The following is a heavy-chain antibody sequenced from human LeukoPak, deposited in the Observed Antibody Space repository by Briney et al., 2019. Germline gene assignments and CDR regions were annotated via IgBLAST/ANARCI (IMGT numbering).Heavy chain of an antibody. V-gene: IGHV3-21*01. CDR3: VRIPNSANFPNWFDP. D-gene: IGHD4/OR15-4a*01. J-gene: IGHJ5*02. Sequence: PGGSLRLSCAAPGFTFSSSTMNWVRRALGEGLECVSSISSSRDYIYFSNSVKGRFTISRDNAKNSLYLQMNSLRAEDTAVYYCVRIPNSANFPNWFDPWGQGTLVTVSS. CDR1: GFTFSSST. CDR2: ISSSRDYI.